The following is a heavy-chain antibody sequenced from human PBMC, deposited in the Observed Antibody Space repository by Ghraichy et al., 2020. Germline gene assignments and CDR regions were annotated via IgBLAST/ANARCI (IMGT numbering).Heavy chain of an antibody. J-gene: IGHJ2*01. D-gene: IGHD5-24*01. CDR1: GFTVSDSH. CDR2: IYSDDRT. CDR3: ARPISTFYSNRYGRQSWPGHFDL. Sequence: GGSLRLSCAASGFTVSDSHMSWVRQAPGEGLEWVSIIYSDDRTYYADSVKGRFTISRDNSKNTVFLQMNGLRAEDTGVFYCARPISTFYSNRYGRQSWPGHFDLWGRGTLVTVSS. V-gene: IGHV3-53*01.